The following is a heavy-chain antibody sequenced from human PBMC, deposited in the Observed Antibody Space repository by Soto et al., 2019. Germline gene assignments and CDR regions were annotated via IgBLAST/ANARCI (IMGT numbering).Heavy chain of an antibody. V-gene: IGHV1-2*04. CDR1: GYTFTCYG. D-gene: IGHD2-2*02. CDR2: ISANSGGT. J-gene: IGHJ6*03. Sequence: GASVKVSCKASGYTFTCYGISWVRQAPGQGLEWMGWISANSGGTNYAQKFQGWVTMTRDTSISTAYMELSRLRSDDTAAYYCARGSEYCSSTSCYNYYYYMDVWGKGTTVTVSS. CDR3: ARGSEYCSSTSCYNYYYYMDV.